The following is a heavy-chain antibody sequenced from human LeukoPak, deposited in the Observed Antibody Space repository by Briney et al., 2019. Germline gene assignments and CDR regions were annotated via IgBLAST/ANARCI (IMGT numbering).Heavy chain of an antibody. Sequence: EASVKVSCKASGYTFTGYYMHWVRQAPGQGLEWMGWINPNSGGTNYAQKFQGRVTMTRDTSISTAYMELSRLRSDDTAVYYCARDTAVAGNDAFDIWGQGTMVTVSS. CDR2: INPNSGGT. V-gene: IGHV1-2*02. CDR3: ARDTAVAGNDAFDI. J-gene: IGHJ3*02. CDR1: GYTFTGYY. D-gene: IGHD6-19*01.